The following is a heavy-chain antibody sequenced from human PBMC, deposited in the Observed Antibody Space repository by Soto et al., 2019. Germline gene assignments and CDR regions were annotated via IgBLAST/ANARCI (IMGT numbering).Heavy chain of an antibody. CDR3: SKNRVFYDILTGPYEIGYHGIDV. CDR2: ISYDGSDK. J-gene: IGHJ6*02. V-gene: IGHV3-30*18. D-gene: IGHD3-9*01. Sequence: QVHLVESGGGVVQPGRSLRLSCAASGFIFSSYGMQWVRQAPGKGLEWVAVISYDGSDKYFTDSVKGRFTISRDNSKNTLYQHMDSLRAEDTAVYYCSKNRVFYDILTGPYEIGYHGIDVWGQGTTVTVSS. CDR1: GFIFSSYG.